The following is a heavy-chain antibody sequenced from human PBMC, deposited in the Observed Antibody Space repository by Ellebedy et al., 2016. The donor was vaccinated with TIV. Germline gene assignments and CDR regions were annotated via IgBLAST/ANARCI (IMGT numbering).Heavy chain of an antibody. J-gene: IGHJ4*02. CDR2: ISAYNGNT. Sequence: ASVKVSCXASGGTFSSYAISWVRQAPGQGLEWMGWISAYNGNTNYAQKLQGRVTMTTDTSTSTAYMELRSLRSDDTAVYYCAHPGNTSSEFDYWGQGTLVTVSS. CDR1: GGTFSSYA. V-gene: IGHV1-18*01. D-gene: IGHD3-10*01. CDR3: AHPGNTSSEFDY.